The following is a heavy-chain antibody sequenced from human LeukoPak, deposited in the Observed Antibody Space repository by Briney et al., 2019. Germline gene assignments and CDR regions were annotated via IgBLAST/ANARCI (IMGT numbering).Heavy chain of an antibody. D-gene: IGHD3-10*01. V-gene: IGHV4-4*02. CDR1: GGSISSSNW. CDR3: VVLWFGELRNPYFDY. CDR2: IYHSGSI. J-gene: IGHJ4*02. Sequence: SETLSLTCAVSGGSISSSNWWSWVRQPPGKGLEWIGEIYHSGSINYNPSLKSRVTISVDRSKNQFSLKLTSVTAADTAVYYCVVLWFGELRNPYFDYWGQGTLVTVSS.